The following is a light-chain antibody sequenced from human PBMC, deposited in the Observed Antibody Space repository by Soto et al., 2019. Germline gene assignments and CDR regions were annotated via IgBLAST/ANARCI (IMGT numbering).Light chain of an antibody. J-gene: IGLJ1*01. CDR1: SSDVGGYNF. Sequence: QSALTQPRSESGSPGQLVTISCTGTSSDVGGYNFVSWYQQHPGKAPKLMIYDVSKRPSGVPDRFSGSKSGNTASLTISGLQAEDEADYYCCSYAGSYTWVFGTGTKLTVL. CDR2: DVS. CDR3: CSYAGSYTWV. V-gene: IGLV2-11*01.